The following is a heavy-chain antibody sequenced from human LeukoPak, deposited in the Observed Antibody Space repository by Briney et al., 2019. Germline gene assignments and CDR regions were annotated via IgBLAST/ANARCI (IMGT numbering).Heavy chain of an antibody. V-gene: IGHV3-7*01. CDR2: IKEDGSER. CDR3: ARGGSYFDY. J-gene: IGHJ4*02. D-gene: IGHD1-26*01. Sequence: HTGGSLRLSCAASGLAFSTYWMTWVRQAPGKGLEWVANIKEDGSERSYVDSVRGRFTISRDNAKNSLYLQMNSLRAEDTAVYYCARGGSYFDYWGQGTLVTVSS. CDR1: GLAFSTYW.